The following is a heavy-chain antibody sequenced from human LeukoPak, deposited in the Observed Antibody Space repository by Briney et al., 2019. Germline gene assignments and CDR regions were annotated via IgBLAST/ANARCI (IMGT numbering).Heavy chain of an antibody. CDR3: ARLPYSSGWFDAFDI. V-gene: IGHV4-39*01. Sequence: AETLSLTCTVSGGSISSSSYYWGWIRQPPGKGLEWIGSIYYSGSTYYNPSLKSRVTISVDTSKNQFSLKLSSVTAADTAVYYCARLPYSSGWFDAFDIWGQGTMVTVSS. CDR1: GGSISSSSYY. D-gene: IGHD6-19*01. CDR2: IYYSGST. J-gene: IGHJ3*02.